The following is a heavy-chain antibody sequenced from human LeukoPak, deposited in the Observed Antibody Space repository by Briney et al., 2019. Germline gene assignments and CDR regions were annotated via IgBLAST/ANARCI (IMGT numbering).Heavy chain of an antibody. Sequence: GGSLRLSCAASGFTFSSYGMHWVRQAQGKGLEWVAVISYDGSNKYYADSVKGRFTISRDNSKNPLYLQMNSLRAEDTAVYYCAKSRDGYNSLFDYWGQGTLVTVSS. CDR3: AKSRDGYNSLFDY. CDR2: ISYDGSNK. J-gene: IGHJ4*02. CDR1: GFTFSSYG. V-gene: IGHV3-30*18. D-gene: IGHD5-24*01.